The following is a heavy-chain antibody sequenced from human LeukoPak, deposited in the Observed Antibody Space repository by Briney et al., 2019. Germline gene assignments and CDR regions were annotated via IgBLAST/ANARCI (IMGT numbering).Heavy chain of an antibody. CDR2: IRYDGSNK. V-gene: IGHV3-30*02. CDR1: GFTFSSYG. CDR3: AKIWIAAAGTAFGLLDY. D-gene: IGHD6-13*01. J-gene: IGHJ4*02. Sequence: GGSLRLSCAASGFTFSSYGMHWVRQAPGKGLEWVAFIRYDGSNKYYADSVKGRFTISRDNSKNTLYLQMNSLRAEDTAVYYCAKIWIAAAGTAFGLLDYWGQGTLVTVSS.